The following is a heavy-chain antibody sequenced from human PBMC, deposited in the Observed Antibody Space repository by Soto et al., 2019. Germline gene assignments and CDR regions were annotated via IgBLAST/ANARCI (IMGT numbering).Heavy chain of an antibody. CDR1: GFTFSDYY. CDR3: ARDPAWGSLDY. D-gene: IGHD7-27*01. CDR2: ISSSGSTI. J-gene: IGHJ4*02. V-gene: IGHV3-11*04. Sequence: GGSLRLSCAASGFTFSDYYMSWIRQAPGKGLEWVSYISSSGSTIYYADSVMGRFTVSRDNAMKSLFLQMSSLRVEDTAVYYCARDPAWGSLDYWGLGTLVTVSS.